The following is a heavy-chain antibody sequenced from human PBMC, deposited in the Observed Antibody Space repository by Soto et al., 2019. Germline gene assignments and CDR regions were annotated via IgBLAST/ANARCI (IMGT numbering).Heavy chain of an antibody. CDR3: ARDGLDENIVATVGFDP. CDR1: GFTFSDYY. V-gene: IGHV3-11*01. D-gene: IGHD5-12*01. Sequence: GGSLRLSCAASGFTFSDYYMSWIRQAPGKGLEWVSYISSSGSTIYYADSVKGRFTISRDNAKNSLYLQMNSLRAEDTAVYYCARDGLDENIVATVGFDPWGQGTLVTVSS. J-gene: IGHJ5*02. CDR2: ISSSGSTI.